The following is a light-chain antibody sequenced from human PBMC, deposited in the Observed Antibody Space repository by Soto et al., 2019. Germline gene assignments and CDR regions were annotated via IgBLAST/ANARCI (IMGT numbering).Light chain of an antibody. CDR2: EFS. CDR3: STYAGSNNHVI. CDR1: SSDIGAYIY. V-gene: IGLV2-8*01. J-gene: IGLJ2*01. Sequence: QSALTQPPSASGSPGQSVTISCTGTSSDIGAYIYVSWYQQHPGKAPKLIIYEFSKRPSGVPDRFSGSKSGNTASLTVSGLQAEDEANYYCSTYAGSNNHVIFGGGTKVTVL.